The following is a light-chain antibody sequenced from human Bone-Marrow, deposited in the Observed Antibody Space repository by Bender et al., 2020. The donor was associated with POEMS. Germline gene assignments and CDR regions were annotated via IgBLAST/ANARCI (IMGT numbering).Light chain of an antibody. Sequence: QSLLTQPPSTSATPGQRVTISCSGSSSNIGSNSVNWYQQLPGTAPKLLIYNNDRRPSGIPDRFSGSKSGTSASLAITGLQSDDEAIYFCVAWDASLNGWVFGGGTKLTVL. CDR3: VAWDASLNGWV. V-gene: IGLV1-44*01. CDR2: NND. CDR1: SSNIGSNS. J-gene: IGLJ3*02.